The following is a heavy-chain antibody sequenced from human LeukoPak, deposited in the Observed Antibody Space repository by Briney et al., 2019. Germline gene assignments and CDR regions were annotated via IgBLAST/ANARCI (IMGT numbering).Heavy chain of an antibody. CDR3: ARDKSGNSGWYSYFDY. CDR2: INPNSGGT. CDR1: GYTFTGYY. J-gene: IGHJ4*02. V-gene: IGHV1-2*02. D-gene: IGHD6-19*01. Sequence: VASVKVSCKSSGYTFTGYYMHWVRQAPGQGLEWMGGINPNSGGTNYAQKCQGRVTMTRDTSISTAYMELSMLRSDDTAVYYCARDKSGNSGWYSYFDYWGQGTLVTVSS.